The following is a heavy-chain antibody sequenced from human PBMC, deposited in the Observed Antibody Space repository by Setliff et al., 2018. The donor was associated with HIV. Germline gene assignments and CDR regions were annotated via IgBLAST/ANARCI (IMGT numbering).Heavy chain of an antibody. J-gene: IGHJ3*02. D-gene: IGHD3-3*01. CDR2: IKQDGSEI. Sequence: GGSLRLSCAASGFTFSRYWMTWVRQAPGKGLEWVANIKQDGSEIYYVDSVKGRFTISRDNAKNSLYLQMTSLRAEDTAVYYCARDATYYNFWSGYEEAFDIWGQGTMVTVSS. CDR1: GFTFSRYW. V-gene: IGHV3-7*01. CDR3: ARDATYYNFWSGYEEAFDI.